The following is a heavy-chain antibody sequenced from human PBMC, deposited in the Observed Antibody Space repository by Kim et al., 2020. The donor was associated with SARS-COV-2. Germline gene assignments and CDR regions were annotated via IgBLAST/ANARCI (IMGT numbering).Heavy chain of an antibody. CDR1: GFTFSTSW. J-gene: IGHJ4*02. Sequence: GGSLRLSCVASGFTFSTSWMTWVRQAPGKGLQWVANIKEDGSDKFYLDSVRGRFTISRDNAYNSLYLQMDSLRAEDTAVYYCAKTTGFFDVWGQGTLVTVSS. D-gene: IGHD1-7*01. V-gene: IGHV3-7*01. CDR2: IKEDGSDK. CDR3: AKTTGFFDV.